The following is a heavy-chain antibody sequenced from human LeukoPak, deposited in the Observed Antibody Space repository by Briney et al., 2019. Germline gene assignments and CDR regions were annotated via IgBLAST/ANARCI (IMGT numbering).Heavy chain of an antibody. Sequence: KPSETLSLTCAVSGYSISSGYYWGWIRQPPGKGLEWVGSIYHSGSTYYNPSLKSRVTISVDTSKNQFSLKLSSVTAADTAVYYCAGHVGEGCSSTSCYAVWYFDLWGRGTLVTVSS. CDR1: GYSISSGYY. CDR3: AGHVGEGCSSTSCYAVWYFDL. CDR2: IYHSGST. J-gene: IGHJ2*01. V-gene: IGHV4-38-2*01. D-gene: IGHD2-2*01.